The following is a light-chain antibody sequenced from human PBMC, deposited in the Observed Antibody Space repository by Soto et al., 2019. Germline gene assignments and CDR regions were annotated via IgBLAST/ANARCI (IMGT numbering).Light chain of an antibody. J-gene: IGLJ2*01. CDR3: CSYAGSRTLV. CDR1: RSDVGGYNL. Sequence: QSALTQPASVSGSPGQSITIPCTGSRSDVGGYNLVSWYQQHPGKAPKLMIYDDNKRPSGVSNRFSGSKSGNTASLTISGLQAEDEADSHCCSYAGSRTLVFGGGTKVTVL. CDR2: DDN. V-gene: IGLV2-23*01.